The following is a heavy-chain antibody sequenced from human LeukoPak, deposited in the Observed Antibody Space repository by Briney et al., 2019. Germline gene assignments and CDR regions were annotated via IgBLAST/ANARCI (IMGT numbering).Heavy chain of an antibody. CDR3: ARGDSIGWYTGRSYYYYTAV. D-gene: IGHD6-19*01. V-gene: IGHV1-2*01. CDR1: GYTFTGYY. J-gene: IGHJ6*03. CDR2: INPNRGGT. Sequence: ASVTVSCMASGYTFTGYYMHWVRQPPGQGREWMGWINPNRGGTNYAQKLQGGVTSTRDTSIKTADMALRRLRSDETAVYYCARGDSIGWYTGRSYYYYTAVWGKGTTVT.